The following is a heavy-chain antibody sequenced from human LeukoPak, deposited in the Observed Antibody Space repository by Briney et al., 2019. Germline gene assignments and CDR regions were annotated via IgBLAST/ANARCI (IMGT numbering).Heavy chain of an antibody. CDR3: ARKIYDSSGYFDF. V-gene: IGHV4-59*12. CDR1: GGSISSYY. J-gene: IGHJ4*02. CDR2: IYHSGST. D-gene: IGHD3-22*01. Sequence: SETLSLTCTVSGGSISSYYWSWIRQPPGKGLEWIGYIYHSGSTYCNPSLKSRVTISVDRCKNQFSLKLSSVTAADTAVYYCARKIYDSSGYFDFWGQGTLVTVSS.